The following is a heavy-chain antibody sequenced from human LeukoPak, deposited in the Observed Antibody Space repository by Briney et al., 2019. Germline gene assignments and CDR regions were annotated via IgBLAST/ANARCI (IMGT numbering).Heavy chain of an antibody. CDR2: ISSSGSTI. J-gene: IGHJ4*02. D-gene: IGHD3-10*01. V-gene: IGHV3-48*03. CDR1: GFTFSSYE. Sequence: PGGSLRLSCAASGFTFSSYEMNWVRQAPGKGLEWVSYISSSGSTIYYADSVKGRFTISRDNAKNSLYLQMNSLRAEDTAVYYCAREVYYYGSGSKYTPPGRLYDYWGQGTLVTVSS. CDR3: AREVYYYGSGSKYTPPGRLYDY.